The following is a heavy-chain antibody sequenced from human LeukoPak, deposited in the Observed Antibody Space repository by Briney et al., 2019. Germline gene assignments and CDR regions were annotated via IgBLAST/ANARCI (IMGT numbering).Heavy chain of an antibody. J-gene: IGHJ3*02. Sequence: ASVKVSCKASGFTFTSPAVQWVRQARGQRLEWIGWIVVGSGNTNYAQKFQERVTTTRDMSTSTAYMELSSLRSEDTAVYYCAAAFYDILTGYGNAFDIWGQGTMVTVSS. CDR2: IVVGSGNT. V-gene: IGHV1-58*01. CDR1: GFTFTSPA. CDR3: AAAFYDILTGYGNAFDI. D-gene: IGHD3-9*01.